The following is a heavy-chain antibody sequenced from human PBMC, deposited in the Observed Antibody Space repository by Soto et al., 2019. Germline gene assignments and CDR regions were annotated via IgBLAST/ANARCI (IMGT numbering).Heavy chain of an antibody. CDR2: INSDGSNR. V-gene: IGHV3-74*01. Sequence: GGSLRLSCAASGFTFSSYAMSWVRQAPGKGLVWVSRINSDGSNRGYADSVKGRFTISRDNAKSTLYLEMNSLRAEDTAVYYCAKNFDYWGQGILVTVSS. CDR3: AKNFDY. CDR1: GFTFSSYA. J-gene: IGHJ4*02.